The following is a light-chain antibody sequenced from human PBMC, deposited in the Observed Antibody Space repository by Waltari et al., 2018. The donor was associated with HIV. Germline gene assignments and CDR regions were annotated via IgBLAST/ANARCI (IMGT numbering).Light chain of an antibody. Sequence: SSELTQDPVVSVALGQTINITCQGDSLRSFFANWDQRRPGQAPVLVVYGANRRPSGIPDRFSASNSGNTSSLIISDSQAVDEADYYCHSRDTNSDHYVFGGGTRVIV. CDR2: GAN. V-gene: IGLV3-19*01. CDR3: HSRDTNSDHYV. J-gene: IGLJ1*01. CDR1: SLRSFF.